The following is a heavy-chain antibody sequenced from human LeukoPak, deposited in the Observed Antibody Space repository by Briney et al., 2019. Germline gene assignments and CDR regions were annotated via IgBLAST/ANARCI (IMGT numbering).Heavy chain of an antibody. CDR1: GGSFSGYY. Sequence: SETLSLTCAVYGGSFSGYYWSWIRQPPGKGLEWIGEINHSGSTNYNPSLKSRVTMSVDTSKNQFSLKLSSVTAADTAVYYCARDRGITIFGVVNPSNWFDPWGQGTLVTVSS. CDR2: INHSGST. CDR3: ARDRGITIFGVVNPSNWFDP. J-gene: IGHJ5*02. D-gene: IGHD3-3*01. V-gene: IGHV4-34*01.